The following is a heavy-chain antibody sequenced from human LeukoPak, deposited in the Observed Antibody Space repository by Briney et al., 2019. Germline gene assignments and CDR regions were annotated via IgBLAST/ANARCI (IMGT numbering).Heavy chain of an antibody. D-gene: IGHD3-3*01. J-gene: IGHJ4*02. CDR2: ISGAGGST. CDR1: GFTFSSYA. V-gene: IGHV3-23*01. Sequence: GGSLRLSCAASGFTFSSYAMSWVRQAPGKGLEWVSAISGAGGSTYYADSVKGRFTISRDNSKNTLYLQMNSLRAEDTAVYYCAKDHTIFGVVISHFDYWGQGTLVTVSS. CDR3: AKDHTIFGVVISHFDY.